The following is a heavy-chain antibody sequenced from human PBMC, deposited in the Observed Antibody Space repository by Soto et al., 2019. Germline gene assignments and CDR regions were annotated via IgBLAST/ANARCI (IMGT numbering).Heavy chain of an antibody. D-gene: IGHD2-8*01. V-gene: IGHV4-59*01. CDR1: GASFSTYY. Sequence: SETLSLTCTVSGASFSTYYWTWLRQPPGKGLEWIGYIYNSGSTNYNLSLGSRVTISMDTSKNQFSLKLNSVTAADTAVYYCAREGSSGVYFDYWGQGTLVTVSS. J-gene: IGHJ4*02. CDR2: IYNSGST. CDR3: AREGSSGVYFDY.